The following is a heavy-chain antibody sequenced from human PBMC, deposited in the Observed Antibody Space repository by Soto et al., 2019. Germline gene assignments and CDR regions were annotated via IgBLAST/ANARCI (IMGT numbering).Heavy chain of an antibody. CDR2: INDRATNT. Sequence: PGGSLRLSCAASGFSFSNYPMGWVRQAPGKGLEWVSTINDRATNTYYADSVKGRFTISRDNSKNTLYLQMNSLRAEDTALYYCARALPSITMIRGVMAWGQGTLVTVSS. D-gene: IGHD3-10*01. CDR1: GFSFSNYP. J-gene: IGHJ5*02. CDR3: ARALPSITMIRGVMA. V-gene: IGHV3-23*01.